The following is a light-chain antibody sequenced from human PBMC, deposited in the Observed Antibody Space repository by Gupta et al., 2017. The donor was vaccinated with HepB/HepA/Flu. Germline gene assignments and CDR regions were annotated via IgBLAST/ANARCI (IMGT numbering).Light chain of an antibody. Sequence: NIGRKSVHWYQQKPGQAPILLIYYDSDRAPGIPPRFSASSSGDTATLRIMGVEAVDEADYFCQVGESTTDHLYVFGTGTKVTVL. CDR1: NIGRKS. CDR2: YDS. CDR3: QVGESTTDHLYV. J-gene: IGLJ1*01. V-gene: IGLV3-21*01.